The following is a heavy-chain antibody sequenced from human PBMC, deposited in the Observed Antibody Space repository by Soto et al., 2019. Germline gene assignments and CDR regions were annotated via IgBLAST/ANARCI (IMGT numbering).Heavy chain of an antibody. CDR3: ARERGGSDAFDI. J-gene: IGHJ3*02. V-gene: IGHV3-53*04. CDR1: GFTVSSNY. Sequence: GGSLRLSCAASGFTVSSNYMNWVRQAPGKGLEWVTVIYSGSSTYNADSVKGRFTISRHNSKNTLYLQMNSLRAEDTAVYYCARERGGSDAFDIWGQGTMVTVSS. D-gene: IGHD3-16*01. CDR2: IYSGSST.